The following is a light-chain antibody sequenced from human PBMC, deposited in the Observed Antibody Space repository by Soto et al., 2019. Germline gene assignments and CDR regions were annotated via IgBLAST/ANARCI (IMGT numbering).Light chain of an antibody. Sequence: QSALTQPASVSGSPRQSITISCTGTNSDVGTYNLVSWFQQHPGKAPKLVIYEVTKRPSGVSDRFSGSKSGNTASLTIAGLQAEDEDYYYCFSYAGDSVYVFGTGTKLTVL. J-gene: IGLJ1*01. CDR2: EVT. V-gene: IGLV2-23*02. CDR1: NSDVGTYNL. CDR3: FSYAGDSVYV.